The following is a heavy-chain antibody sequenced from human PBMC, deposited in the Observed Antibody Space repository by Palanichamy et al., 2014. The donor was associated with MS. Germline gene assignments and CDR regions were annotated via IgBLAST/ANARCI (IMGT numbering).Heavy chain of an antibody. CDR3: AREGASSTWPRLGYYYMDV. CDR2: IYYSGSS. J-gene: IGHJ6*03. V-gene: IGHV4-59*01. D-gene: IGHD6-13*01. Sequence: QPPGKGLEWIGYIYYSGSSNYNPSLKSRVTISVDTSKNQFSLKLNSVTAADTAVYYCAREGASSTWPRLGYYYMDVWGKGTTVTVSS.